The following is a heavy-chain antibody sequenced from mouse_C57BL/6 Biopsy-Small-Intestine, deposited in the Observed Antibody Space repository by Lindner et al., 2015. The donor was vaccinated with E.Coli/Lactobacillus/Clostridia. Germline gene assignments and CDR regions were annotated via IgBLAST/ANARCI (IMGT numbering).Heavy chain of an antibody. D-gene: IGHD1-1*01. CDR1: GFTFSDYG. Sequence: QLQESGGGLVKPGGSLKLSCAASGFTFSDYGMHWVRQAPEKGLEWVAYISSGSSTIYYADTVKGRFTISRDNAKNTLFLQMTSLRSEDTAMYYCARTISNYAMDYWGQGASVTVSS. J-gene: IGHJ4*01. V-gene: IGHV5-17*01. CDR3: ARTISNYAMDY. CDR2: ISSGSSTI.